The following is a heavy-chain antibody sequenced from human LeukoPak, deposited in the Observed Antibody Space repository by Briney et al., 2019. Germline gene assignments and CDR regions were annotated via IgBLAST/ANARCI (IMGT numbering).Heavy chain of an antibody. J-gene: IGHJ6*02. V-gene: IGHV1-69*13. CDR3: ASPNPTGSSGWFDYYYGMDV. Sequence: SVKVSCKASGGTFSSYAISWVRQAPGQGLEWMGGIIPIFGTANYAQKFQGRVTITADESTSTAYMELSSLRSEDTAVYYCASPNPTGSSGWFDYYYGMDVWGQGTTVTVSS. CDR2: IIPIFGTA. CDR1: GGTFSSYA. D-gene: IGHD6-19*01.